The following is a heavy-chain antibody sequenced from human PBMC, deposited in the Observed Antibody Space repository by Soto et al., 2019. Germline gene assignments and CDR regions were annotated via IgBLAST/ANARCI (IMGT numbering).Heavy chain of an antibody. CDR1: GCSISNYY. Sequence: SDTLSLTFNNSGCSISNYYWSWIRQPPGKGLEWIGYIYYSGSTNYNPSLKSRVTISVDTSKNQFSLKLSSVTAADTAVYYCARVWGGAFDIWGQGTMVT. J-gene: IGHJ3*02. CDR2: IYYSGST. V-gene: IGHV4-59*01. D-gene: IGHD3-10*01. CDR3: ARVWGGAFDI.